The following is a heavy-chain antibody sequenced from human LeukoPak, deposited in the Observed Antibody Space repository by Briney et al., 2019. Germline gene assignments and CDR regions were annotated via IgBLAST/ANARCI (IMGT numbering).Heavy chain of an antibody. CDR3: AKYPPYNYDILTGYLPTTEFDY. V-gene: IGHV3-23*01. CDR1: GFTFSSYA. D-gene: IGHD3-9*01. Sequence: GGSLRLSCAASGFTFSSYAMSWVRQAPGKGLEWVSAISGSGGSTYYADSVKGRFTISRDNSKNTLYLQMNSLRAEDTAVYYCAKYPPYNYDILTGYLPTTEFDYWGQGTLVTVSS. J-gene: IGHJ4*02. CDR2: ISGSGGST.